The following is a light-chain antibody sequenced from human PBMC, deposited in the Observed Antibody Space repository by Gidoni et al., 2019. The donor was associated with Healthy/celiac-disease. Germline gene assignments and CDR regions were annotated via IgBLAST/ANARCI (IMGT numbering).Light chain of an antibody. V-gene: IGKV4-1*01. CDR2: WAS. J-gene: IGKJ1*01. Sequence: DIVMTQSPDSLAVSLGERATINCKSSQSVLYSSNNKNYLAWYQQKPGQPPKLLIYWASTRESGVPDRFSGSGSVTDFTLTISSLQAEDVAFYYCQQYYSTPRWTFGQGTKVEIK. CDR1: QSVLYSSNNKNY. CDR3: QQYYSTPRWT.